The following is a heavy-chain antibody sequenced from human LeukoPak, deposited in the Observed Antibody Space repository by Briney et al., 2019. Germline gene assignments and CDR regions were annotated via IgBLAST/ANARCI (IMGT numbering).Heavy chain of an antibody. CDR3: AKHIAVAGKGSDY. CDR1: GFTFSSYW. D-gene: IGHD6-19*01. J-gene: IGHJ4*02. Sequence: GGSLRLSCAASGFTFSSYWMHWVRQAPGKGLVWVSRINSDGSSTSYADSVKGRFTISRDNAKNTLYLQMNSLRAEDTAVYYCAKHIAVAGKGSDYWGQGTLVTVSS. CDR2: INSDGSST. V-gene: IGHV3-74*01.